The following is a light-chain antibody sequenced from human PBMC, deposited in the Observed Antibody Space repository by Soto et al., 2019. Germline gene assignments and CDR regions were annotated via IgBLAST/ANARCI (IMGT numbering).Light chain of an antibody. J-gene: IGKJ1*01. CDR3: QQYGSSPWT. Sequence: EIVLTQSPGTLSLSPGERGTLSCRASQSVSSSHLAWYQQKPGQAPRLLIYGASSRATGIPDRFSGSGSGTDFSLTISRLELEDFAVYYCQQYGSSPWTFGQGTKVEVK. CDR1: QSVSSSH. CDR2: GAS. V-gene: IGKV3-20*01.